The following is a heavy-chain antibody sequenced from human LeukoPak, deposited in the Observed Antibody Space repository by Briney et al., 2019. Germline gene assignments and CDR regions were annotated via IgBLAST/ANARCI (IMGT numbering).Heavy chain of an antibody. CDR3: ARGGRYAYFLDY. D-gene: IGHD3-16*01. Sequence: GGSLRLSCAASGFIFSDYWMHWVRQGPGKGLVWVSRIKSDGSSTSYADSVKGRFTISRDNAKNTVYVHMSSLRDEDTAVYYCARGGRYAYFLDYWGQGTLVTVSS. V-gene: IGHV3-74*01. J-gene: IGHJ4*02. CDR2: IKSDGSST. CDR1: GFIFSDYW.